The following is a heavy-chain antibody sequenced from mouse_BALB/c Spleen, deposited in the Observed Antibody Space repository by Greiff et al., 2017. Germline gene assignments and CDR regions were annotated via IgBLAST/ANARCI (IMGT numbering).Heavy chain of an antibody. Sequence: EVQVVESGGGLVQPGGSLRLSCATSGFTFSDFYMEWVRQPPGKRLEWIAASRNKANDYTTEYSASVKGRFIVSRDTSQSILYLQMNALRAEDTAIYYCARDAGWLLRGAMDYWGQGTSVTVSS. CDR1: GFTFSDFY. CDR3: ARDAGWLLRGAMDY. CDR2: SRNKANDYTT. D-gene: IGHD2-3*01. J-gene: IGHJ4*01. V-gene: IGHV7-1*02.